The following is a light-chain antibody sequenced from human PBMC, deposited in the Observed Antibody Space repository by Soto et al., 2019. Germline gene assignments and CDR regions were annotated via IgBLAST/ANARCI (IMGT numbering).Light chain of an antibody. CDR3: QQANSFPPLT. J-gene: IGKJ4*01. V-gene: IGKV1-12*01. Sequence: DIQVTQSPSSVSASVGDRVTITCRASQPIANWLAWYQQKPGKAPKLLIYAASSLQSGVPSRFSGSGSGTDFTLTISSLQPEDFATDYCQQANSFPPLTFGGGTTVEIK. CDR2: AAS. CDR1: QPIANW.